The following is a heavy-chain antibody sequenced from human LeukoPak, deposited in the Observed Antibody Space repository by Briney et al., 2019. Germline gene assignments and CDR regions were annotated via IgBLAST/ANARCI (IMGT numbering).Heavy chain of an antibody. Sequence: PSETLSLTCTVSGGPISSSSYYWGWIRQPPGKGLEWIGTIYYSGTTYYSPSLMSRVAISVDTSKNQFSLKLSSVTAADTAVYYCARDCSGGSCYGAFDIWGQGTMVTVSS. CDR2: IYYSGTT. J-gene: IGHJ3*02. D-gene: IGHD2-15*01. CDR3: ARDCSGGSCYGAFDI. V-gene: IGHV4-39*02. CDR1: GGPISSSSYY.